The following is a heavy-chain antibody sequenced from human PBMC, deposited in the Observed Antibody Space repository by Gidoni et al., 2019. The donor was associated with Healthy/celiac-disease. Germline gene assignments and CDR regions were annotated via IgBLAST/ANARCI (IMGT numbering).Heavy chain of an antibody. CDR3: ARDPGGPPYYYYYMDV. J-gene: IGHJ6*03. CDR2: ISSSSSTI. CDR1: GFTFSSYS. D-gene: IGHD6-25*01. V-gene: IGHV3-48*02. Sequence: EVQLVESGGGLVQPGGSLRLSCAASGFTFSSYSMNWVRQAPGKGLEWVSYISSSSSTIYYADSVKGRFTISRDNAKNSLYLQMNSLRDEDTAVYYCARDPGGPPYYYYYMDVWGKGTTVTVSS.